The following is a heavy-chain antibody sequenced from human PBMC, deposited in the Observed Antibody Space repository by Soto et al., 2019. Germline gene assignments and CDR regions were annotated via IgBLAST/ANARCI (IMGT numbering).Heavy chain of an antibody. CDR2: IYYSGST. Sequence: PSDTLSLTCTVSGGSISSSSYYWGWIRQPPGKGLEWIGSIYYSGSTYYNPSLKSRVTISVDTSKNQFSLKLSSVTAADTAVYYCARHTRSSSWGWFDPWGQGTLVTVSS. D-gene: IGHD6-13*01. V-gene: IGHV4-39*01. CDR1: GGSISSSSYY. J-gene: IGHJ5*02. CDR3: ARHTRSSSWGWFDP.